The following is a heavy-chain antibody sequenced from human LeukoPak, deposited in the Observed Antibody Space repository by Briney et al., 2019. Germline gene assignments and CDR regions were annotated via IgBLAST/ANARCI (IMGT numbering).Heavy chain of an antibody. D-gene: IGHD3-22*01. V-gene: IGHV3-23*01. J-gene: IGHJ4*02. Sequence: GGSLRLSCAASGFTFSSYAMSWVRQAPGKGLEWVSAVSGSGGATYYADYVKGRFTTSRDNSKNTLYLQMNSLRAEDTAVFYCAKEGGRYYDSSGNYWGQGALVTVSS. CDR3: AKEGGRYYDSSGNY. CDR2: VSGSGGAT. CDR1: GFTFSSYA.